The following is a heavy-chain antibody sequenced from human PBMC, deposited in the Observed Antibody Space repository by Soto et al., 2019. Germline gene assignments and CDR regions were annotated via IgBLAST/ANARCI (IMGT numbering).Heavy chain of an antibody. CDR3: ACKPIVVHASSFEH. V-gene: IGHV4-34*01. Sequence: PSETLSLTCAVYGGSFSGYYWSWIRQPPGKCLEWIGEINHSGSTNYDPSLKSRVTISVDTSTNQSSLNLSTLTAAHTALYYRACKPIVVHASSFEHWDQGTLVTVSS. CDR1: GGSFSGYY. D-gene: IGHD2-2*01. CDR2: INHSGST. J-gene: IGHJ4*02.